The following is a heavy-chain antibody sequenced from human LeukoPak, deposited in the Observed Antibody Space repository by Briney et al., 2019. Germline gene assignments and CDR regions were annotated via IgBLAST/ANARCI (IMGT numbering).Heavy chain of an antibody. D-gene: IGHD3-3*02. CDR1: GYTFTSYA. Sequence: ASVKVSCKASGYTFTSYAMNWVRQAPGQGLEWMGWINTNTGNPTYAQGFTGRFVFSLDTSVSTAYLQISSLKASDTAMYYCARQSRVHLLGEGGYFDYWGQGTLVTVSS. V-gene: IGHV7-4-1*02. J-gene: IGHJ4*02. CDR3: ARQSRVHLLGEGGYFDY. CDR2: INTNTGNP.